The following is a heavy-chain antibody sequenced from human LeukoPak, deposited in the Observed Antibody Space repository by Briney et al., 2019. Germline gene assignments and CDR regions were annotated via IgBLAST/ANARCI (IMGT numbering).Heavy chain of an antibody. V-gene: IGHV1-2*06. CDR2: INPNSGGT. CDR1: GYTFTGYY. J-gene: IGHJ4*02. D-gene: IGHD4-17*01. CDR3: ARDTVTTNPSLSFDY. Sequence: ASVKVSCKASGYTFTGYYMHWVRQAPGQGLEWMGRINPNSGGTNYAQKFQGRVTMTRDTSISTAYMELSRLRSDDTAVYYCARDTVTTNPSLSFDYWGQGTLVTVSS.